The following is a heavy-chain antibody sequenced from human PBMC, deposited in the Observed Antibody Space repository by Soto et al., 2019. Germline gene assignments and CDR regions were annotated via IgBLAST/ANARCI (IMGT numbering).Heavy chain of an antibody. J-gene: IGHJ4*02. CDR3: ARDLYYDYIWWSYRYTRAFDY. Sequence: EVQLVESGGGLVKPGGSLRLSCAASGFTFSSYSMNWVRQAPGKGLEWVSSISSSSSYIYYADSVKGRFTISRDNAKNSLYLQMNRLRDEDTAVYYCARDLYYDYIWWSYRYTRAFDYWGQGTLVTVSS. CDR1: GFTFSSYS. V-gene: IGHV3-21*01. CDR2: ISSSSSYI. D-gene: IGHD3-16*02.